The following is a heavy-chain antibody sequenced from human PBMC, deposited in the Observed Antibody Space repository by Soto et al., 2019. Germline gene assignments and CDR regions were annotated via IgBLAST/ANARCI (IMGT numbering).Heavy chain of an antibody. CDR3: AVTKDQIAVVGYYGMDV. J-gene: IGHJ6*02. CDR1: GGTFSSYA. V-gene: IGHV1-69*01. CDR2: IIPIFGTA. D-gene: IGHD6-19*01. Sequence: QVQLVQSGAEVKKPGSSVKVSCKASGGTFSSYAISWVRQAPGQGLEWMGGIIPIFGTANYAQKFQGRVTITADESTRTAYMELSSLRSEDTAVYYCAVTKDQIAVVGYYGMDVWGQGTTVTVSS.